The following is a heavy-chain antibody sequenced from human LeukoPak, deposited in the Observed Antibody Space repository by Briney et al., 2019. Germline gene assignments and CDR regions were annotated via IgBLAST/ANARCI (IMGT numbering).Heavy chain of an antibody. V-gene: IGHV3-30*18. CDR1: GFTFSSYG. CDR3: AKEGAGVVIPLAFYYYYYMDV. D-gene: IGHD3-22*01. CDR2: ISYDGSNK. J-gene: IGHJ6*03. Sequence: GGSLRLSCAASGFTFSSYGMHWVRRAPGKGLEWVAVISYDGSNKYYADSVKGRFTISRDNSKNTLYLQMNSLRAEDTAVYYCAKEGAGVVIPLAFYYYYYMDVWGKGTTVTVSS.